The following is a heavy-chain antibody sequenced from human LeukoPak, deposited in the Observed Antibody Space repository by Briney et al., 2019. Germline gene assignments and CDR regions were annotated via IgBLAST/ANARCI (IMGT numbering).Heavy chain of an antibody. Sequence: PGGSLRLSCAASGFTFSNYAMSWVRQTPGKGLEWVSAITGSGGSAYYADSVKGRFTISRDNSKNTLYLQMNSLRAEDTAIHYCASRYCSGGSCYNRYYFDYWGQGTLVTVSP. CDR3: ASRYCSGGSCYNRYYFDY. V-gene: IGHV3-23*01. CDR1: GFTFSNYA. J-gene: IGHJ4*02. D-gene: IGHD2-15*01. CDR2: ITGSGGSA.